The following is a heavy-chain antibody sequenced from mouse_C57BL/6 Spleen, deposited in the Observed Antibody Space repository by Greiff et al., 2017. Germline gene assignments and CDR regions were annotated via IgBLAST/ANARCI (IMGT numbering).Heavy chain of an antibody. CDR1: GYTFTGYW. D-gene: IGHD2-4*01. V-gene: IGHV1-9*01. J-gene: IGHJ2*01. Sequence: QVQLKESGAELMKPGASVKLSCKATGYTFTGYWIEWVKQRPGHGLEWIGEILPGSGSTNYNEKFKGKATFTADTSSNTAYMQLSSLTTEDAAIYYCAKGGYYYYDGGYYFDYWGQGTTLTVSS. CDR3: AKGGYYYYDGGYYFDY. CDR2: ILPGSGST.